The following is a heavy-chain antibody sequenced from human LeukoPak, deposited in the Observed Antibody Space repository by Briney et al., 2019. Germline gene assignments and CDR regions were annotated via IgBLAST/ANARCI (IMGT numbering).Heavy chain of an antibody. CDR2: IYYSGNT. CDR3: ARDLSPHGFDP. CDR1: GGSINSGDYY. V-gene: IGHV4-30-4*01. Sequence: SETLSLTCTVSGGSINSGDYYWSWIRQPPGKGLEWIGYIYYSGNTYYNPSLKSRVTISLDTSKNQFSLKLSSVTAADTAVYYCARDLSPHGFDPWGQGTLVTVSS. J-gene: IGHJ5*02.